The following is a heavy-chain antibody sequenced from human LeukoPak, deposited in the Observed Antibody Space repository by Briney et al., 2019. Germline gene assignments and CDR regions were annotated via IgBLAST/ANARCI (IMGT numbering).Heavy chain of an antibody. Sequence: GGSLRLSCAASGFTVSSNYMSWVRQAPGKGLEWVSVIYSGGSTYYADSVKVRFTISRDNSKNTLYLQMNSLRAEDTAVYYCARELGSGSFDYWGQGTLVTVSS. D-gene: IGHD6-19*01. CDR2: IYSGGST. V-gene: IGHV3-53*01. CDR3: ARELGSGSFDY. J-gene: IGHJ4*02. CDR1: GFTVSSNY.